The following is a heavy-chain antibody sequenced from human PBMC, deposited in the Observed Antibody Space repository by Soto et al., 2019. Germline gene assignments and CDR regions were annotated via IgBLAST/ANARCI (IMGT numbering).Heavy chain of an antibody. CDR3: ARQLNWNYYCSGMDV. CDR1: GGTFSTYA. Sequence: QVQLVQSGAEVKKPGSSVKVSCKASGGTFSTYAISWVRQAPGQGLEWMGGIIPIFNRPNYAQKFQARLTIAADESSSTAYMELSRLRSEDTAVYYCARQLNWNYYCSGMDVWGQGTTVTVSS. V-gene: IGHV1-69*12. D-gene: IGHD1-1*01. CDR2: IIPIFNRP. J-gene: IGHJ6*02.